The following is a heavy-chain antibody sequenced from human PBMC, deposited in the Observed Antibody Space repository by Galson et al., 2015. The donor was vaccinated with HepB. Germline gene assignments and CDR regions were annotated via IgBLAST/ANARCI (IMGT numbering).Heavy chain of an antibody. CDR1: GGSISSSSYY. D-gene: IGHD3-10*01. CDR3: ARQGLSGSGSYKWSRYYYYGMDV. J-gene: IGHJ6*02. Sequence: SETLSLTCTVSGGSISSSSYYWGWIRQPPGKGLEWIGSIYYSGSTYYNPSLKSRVTISVDTSKNQFSLKLSSVTAADTAVYYCARQGLSGSGSYKWSRYYYYGMDVWGQGTTVTVSS. CDR2: IYYSGST. V-gene: IGHV4-39*01.